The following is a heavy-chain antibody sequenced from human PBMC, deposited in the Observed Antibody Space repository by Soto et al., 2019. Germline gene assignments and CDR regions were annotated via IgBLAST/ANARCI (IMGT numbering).Heavy chain of an antibody. Sequence: QVQLVQSGAEVKKPGASVKISCTASGYTATTHYMHWVRQAPGRGLEWMGAINPGSGAAKYTQTFQARVTMTRDTSTNTVYMEMSALRSEDTAVFYCARGGEVGVAGSAAFDMWGQGKMVTVSS. CDR2: INPGSGAA. J-gene: IGHJ3*02. CDR3: ARGGEVGVAGSAAFDM. V-gene: IGHV1-46*01. D-gene: IGHD3-3*01. CDR1: GYTATTHY.